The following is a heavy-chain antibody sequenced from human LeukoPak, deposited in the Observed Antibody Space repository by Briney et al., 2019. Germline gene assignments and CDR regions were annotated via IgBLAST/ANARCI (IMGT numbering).Heavy chain of an antibody. Sequence: PGGSLRLSCAASGFTFSTYSMNWVRQAPGKGLEWVSFISTSSSYIYYADSVKGRFTISRDNSKNSLYLQMNSLRAEDTAVYYCAKSPLWFGEVLFDYWGQGTLVTVSS. J-gene: IGHJ4*02. CDR3: AKSPLWFGEVLFDY. CDR1: GFTFSTYS. V-gene: IGHV3-21*04. D-gene: IGHD3-10*01. CDR2: ISTSSSYI.